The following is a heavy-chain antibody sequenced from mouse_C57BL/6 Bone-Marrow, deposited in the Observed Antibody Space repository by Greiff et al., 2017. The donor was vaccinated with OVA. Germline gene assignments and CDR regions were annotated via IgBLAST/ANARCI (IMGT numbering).Heavy chain of an antibody. CDR1: GFNIKDYY. CDR3: ARGDSPYYDYGGWYFDV. J-gene: IGHJ1*03. CDR2: IDPEDGET. D-gene: IGHD2-4*01. Sequence: EVMLVESGAELVKPGASVKLSCTASGFNIKDYYMHWVKQRTEQGLEWIGRIDPEDGETKYAPKFQGKATITADTSSNTAYLQLSSLTSEDTAVYYCARGDSPYYDYGGWYFDVWGTGTTVTVSS. V-gene: IGHV14-2*01.